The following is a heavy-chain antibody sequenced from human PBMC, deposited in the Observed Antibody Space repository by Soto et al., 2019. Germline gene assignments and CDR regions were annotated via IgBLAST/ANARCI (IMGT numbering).Heavy chain of an antibody. V-gene: IGHV3-13*04. D-gene: IGHD3-10*01. J-gene: IGHJ4*02. CDR1: GFTFSSYD. Sequence: EVQLVESGGGLVQPGGSLRLSCAASGFTFSSYDMHWVRQATGKGLEWVSAIGTAGDTYYPGSVKGRFTISRENAKNSLYLQMNSLRAGDTAVYYCARDLTMVRGGTIDYWGQGTLVTVSS. CDR2: IGTAGDT. CDR3: ARDLTMVRGGTIDY.